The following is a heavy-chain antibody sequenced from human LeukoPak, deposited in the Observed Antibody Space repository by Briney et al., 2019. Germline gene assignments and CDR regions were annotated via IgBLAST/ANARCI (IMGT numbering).Heavy chain of an antibody. CDR3: ARLSYSSSSCWFDP. V-gene: IGHV4-30-4*08. CDR2: IYYSGST. J-gene: IGHJ5*02. CDR1: GGSISSGDYY. Sequence: SETLSLTCTVSGGSISSGDYYWSWIRQPPGKGLEWIGYIYYSGSTYYNPSLKSRVTISVDTSKNQFSLKLSSVTAADTAVYYCARLSYSSSSCWFDPWGQGILVTVSS. D-gene: IGHD6-6*01.